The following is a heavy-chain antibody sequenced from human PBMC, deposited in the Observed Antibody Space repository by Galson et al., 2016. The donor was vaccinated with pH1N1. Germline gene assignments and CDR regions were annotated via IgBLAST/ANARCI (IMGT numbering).Heavy chain of an antibody. J-gene: IGHJ5*02. CDR2: IYWDDDK. V-gene: IGHV2-5*02. CDR3: AHSPYGDYVLYFDP. Sequence: PALVKPTQTLTLTCTFSGFSLSTSGVGVGWIRQPPGKALEWLAVIYWDDDKRYSPSLKSRLTITKDTSKNQVVLIMTNMDPVDTATYYLAHSPYGDYVLYFDPWGQGTLVTVSS. CDR1: GFSLSTSGVG. D-gene: IGHD4-17*01.